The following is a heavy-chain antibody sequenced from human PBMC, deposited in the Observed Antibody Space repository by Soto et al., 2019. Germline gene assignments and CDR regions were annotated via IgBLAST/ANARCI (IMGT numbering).Heavy chain of an antibody. D-gene: IGHD6-13*01. J-gene: IGHJ4*02. CDR3: ARMVSSSWYGYFDY. CDR2: ISSSSNTI. Sequence: EVQLVESGGGLVQPGGSLRLSCAASGFTFSSYSMNWVRQAPGKGLEWVSYISSSSNTIYYADSVKGRFTISRDNAKNSLYLPMNSLRDEDTAVYYCARMVSSSWYGYFDYWGQGTLVTVSS. V-gene: IGHV3-48*02. CDR1: GFTFSSYS.